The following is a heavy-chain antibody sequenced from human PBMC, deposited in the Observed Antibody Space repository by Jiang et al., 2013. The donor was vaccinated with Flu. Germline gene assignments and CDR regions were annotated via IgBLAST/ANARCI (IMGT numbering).Heavy chain of an antibody. CDR3: ARVGAADPYYFDF. V-gene: IGHV4-30-4*01. D-gene: IGHD3-10*01. CDR2: IFYNGNT. CDR1: GGSVSSGHYY. Sequence: TLSLTCTVSGGSVSSGHYYWSWIRQPPGKGLEWIGYIFYNGNTYYNPSLRSRIAISTDMSKNQFSLRLSSVTAADTAVYYCARVGAADPYYFDFWGQGTLVTVSS. J-gene: IGHJ4*02.